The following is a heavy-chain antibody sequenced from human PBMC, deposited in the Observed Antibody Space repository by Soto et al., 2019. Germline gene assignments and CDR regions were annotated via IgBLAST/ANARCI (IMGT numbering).Heavy chain of an antibody. Sequence: GALRLSGAASGFTFSSYGMDWVRQAPGKGLEWVAVILYDGTKKYYADSMKGRFTISRDNSKNTLYLQMNSLRAEDTAVYYCAKDRGALRWSEEHYYFDYWGQGTLVTVSS. CDR2: ILYDGTKK. D-gene: IGHD4-17*01. J-gene: IGHJ4*02. V-gene: IGHV3-30*18. CDR3: AKDRGALRWSEEHYYFDY. CDR1: GFTFSSYG.